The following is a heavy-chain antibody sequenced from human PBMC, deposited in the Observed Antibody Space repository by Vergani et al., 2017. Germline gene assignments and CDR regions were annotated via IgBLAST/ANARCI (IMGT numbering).Heavy chain of an antibody. CDR1: GRSFSGYY. CDR2: INHSGST. Sequence: QVQLQQWGAGLLKPSETLSLTCAVYGRSFSGYYWTWIRQPPVKGLEWSGEINHSGSTNYNPSLQSRVTISVYMSKNQFSLSVSSVTAADTALYCCARGRYCSSISCPSLLGDYGMDVGSQGTTVTVSS. J-gene: IGHJ6*02. V-gene: IGHV4-34*01. CDR3: ARGRYCSSISCPSLLGDYGMDV. D-gene: IGHD2-2*01.